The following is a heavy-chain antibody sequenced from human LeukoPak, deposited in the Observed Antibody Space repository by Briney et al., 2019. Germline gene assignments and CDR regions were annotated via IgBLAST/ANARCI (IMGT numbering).Heavy chain of an antibody. V-gene: IGHV4-39*01. D-gene: IGHD6-13*01. CDR3: GGGQQLLYYCYYGMDV. CDR2: IYYSGST. J-gene: IGHJ6*02. Sequence: SETLSLTCTVSGGSISSSSYYWGWIRQPPGKGLEWIGSIYYSGSTYYNPSLKSRVTISVDTSKNQFSLKLSSVTAADTAVYYCGGGQQLLYYCYYGMDVWGQGTTVTVSS. CDR1: GGSISSSSYY.